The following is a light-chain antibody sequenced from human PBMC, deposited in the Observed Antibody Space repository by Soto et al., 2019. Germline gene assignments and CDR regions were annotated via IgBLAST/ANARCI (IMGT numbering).Light chain of an antibody. CDR3: HQYGSSPLYT. CDR1: QSVSSSY. Sequence: EIVLTQSPGTLSLSPGGRATLSCRASQSVSSSYLAWYQQKPGQAPRLLIYGASSRHTGIPDRFSGSGSGTDFTLTISRLEPEDFAVYYCHQYGSSPLYTFGQGTKLENK. V-gene: IGKV3-20*01. J-gene: IGKJ2*01. CDR2: GAS.